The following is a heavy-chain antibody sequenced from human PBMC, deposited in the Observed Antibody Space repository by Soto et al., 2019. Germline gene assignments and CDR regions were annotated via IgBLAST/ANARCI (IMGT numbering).Heavy chain of an antibody. CDR2: MNPNSGNT. CDR1: GYTFTSYD. D-gene: IGHD6-6*01. J-gene: IGHJ6*02. V-gene: IGHV1-8*01. CDR3: ARLSSSGYYYGMDV. Sequence: ASVKVSCKASGYTFTSYDINWVRQATGQGLEWMGWMNPNSGNTGYAQKFQGRVTMTRNTSISTAYMELSSLRSEDTAVYYCARLSSSGYYYGMDVWGQGTTVTVSS.